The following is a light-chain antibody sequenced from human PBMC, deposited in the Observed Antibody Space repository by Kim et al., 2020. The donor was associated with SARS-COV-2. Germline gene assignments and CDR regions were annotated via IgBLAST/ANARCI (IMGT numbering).Light chain of an antibody. CDR2: EDN. Sequence: NFMVTQPHSVSESPRMTVTISSTRSSGSIASNNVQWYQQRPGSAPTTVIYEDNQRPSGVPDRFSGSIDSSSNSASLTISGLKTEDEADYYCQSYDSRHAHVLFGGGAQLTVL. CDR3: QSYDSRHAHVL. CDR1: SGSIASNN. J-gene: IGLJ2*01. V-gene: IGLV6-57*03.